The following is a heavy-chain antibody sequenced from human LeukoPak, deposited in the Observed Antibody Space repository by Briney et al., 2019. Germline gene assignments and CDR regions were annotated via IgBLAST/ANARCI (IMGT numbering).Heavy chain of an antibody. V-gene: IGHV3-23*01. J-gene: IGHJ4*02. Sequence: PGGSLRLSCAASGFTFNNHAMIWVRQAPGKGLEWVSSISGSGAMTYYADSVEGRFTISRDNAMDTLYLQMNSLRADDTAVYYCAKDRVDGSGSQFDSWGQGSLVIVSS. CDR1: GFTFNNHA. CDR3: AKDRVDGSGSQFDS. CDR2: ISGSGAMT. D-gene: IGHD3-10*01.